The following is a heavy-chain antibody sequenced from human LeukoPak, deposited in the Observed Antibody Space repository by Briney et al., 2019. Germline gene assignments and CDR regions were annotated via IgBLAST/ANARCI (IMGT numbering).Heavy chain of an antibody. Sequence: PSETLSLTCTVSGDSISSYYWSWIRQPPGKGLEYIGYVYYTGTTIYNPSLKSRVTISVDTSTNQFSLRLTSVTAADTAVYYCARGPMIRTYYYYGMDVWGQGTTVTVSS. V-gene: IGHV4-59*08. D-gene: IGHD3-10*01. CDR1: GDSISSYY. CDR2: VYYTGTT. J-gene: IGHJ6*02. CDR3: ARGPMIRTYYYYGMDV.